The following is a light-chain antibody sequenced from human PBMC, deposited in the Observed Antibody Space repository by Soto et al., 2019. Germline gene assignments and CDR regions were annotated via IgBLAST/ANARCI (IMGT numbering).Light chain of an antibody. V-gene: IGLV2-14*01. CDR2: DVS. J-gene: IGLJ1*01. CDR1: SSDVGGYNY. CDR3: SSYTSSSTSPYV. Sequence: QSVLTQPASVSGSPGQSITISCTGTSSDVGGYNYVSWYQQHPGKAPKLMIYDVSNRPSGVSNRFSGSKSGNTASLTISGLQDEDEADYYCSSYTSSSTSPYVFGTGTKVTVL.